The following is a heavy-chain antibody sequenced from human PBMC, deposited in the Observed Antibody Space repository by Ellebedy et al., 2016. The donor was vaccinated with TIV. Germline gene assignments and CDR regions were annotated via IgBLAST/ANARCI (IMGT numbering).Heavy chain of an antibody. V-gene: IGHV3-30-3*01. CDR3: ARELTGYYVGY. J-gene: IGHJ4*02. CDR1: GFTFDTYS. Sequence: GESLKISCAVSGFTFDTYSMHWVRQAPGKGLEWVAGFSHDGITKYYGDSVKGRFTLSRDNSKNTLYLQMNSLRAEDTAVYYCARELTGYYVGYWGQGTLVTVSS. CDR2: FSHDGITK. D-gene: IGHD3-9*01.